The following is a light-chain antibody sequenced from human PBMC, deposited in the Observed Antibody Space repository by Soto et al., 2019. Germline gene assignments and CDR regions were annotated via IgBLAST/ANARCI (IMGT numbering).Light chain of an antibody. Sequence: EIVMTQSAGTLSVSPGERDNLXCRASQSVGVNLDWYQQKTCQAPRLLIYGASARATGIPDRFSGSGSGTEFTLTISSLQSEDFAVYYCQQYNNWRTFGQGTKWIS. CDR1: QSVGVN. CDR2: GAS. J-gene: IGKJ1*01. V-gene: IGKV3-15*01. CDR3: QQYNNWRT.